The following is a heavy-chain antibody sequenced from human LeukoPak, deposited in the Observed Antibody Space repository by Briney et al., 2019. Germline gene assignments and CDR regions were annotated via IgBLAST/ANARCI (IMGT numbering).Heavy chain of an antibody. CDR2: IYYSGST. CDR1: GGSVSSGSYY. J-gene: IGHJ4*02. D-gene: IGHD4-17*01. V-gene: IGHV4-61*01. CDR3: ARESYGDYNRFFDY. Sequence: SETLSLTCTVSGGSVSSGSYYWSWIRQPPGKGLEWIGYIYYSGSTNYNPSLKSRVTISVDTSKNQFSLKLSSVTAADTAVYYCARESYGDYNRFFDYWGQGTLVTVSS.